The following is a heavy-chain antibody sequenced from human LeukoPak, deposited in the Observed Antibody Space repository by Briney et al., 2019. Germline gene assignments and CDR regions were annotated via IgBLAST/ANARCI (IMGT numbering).Heavy chain of an antibody. CDR2: ISSGTSTT. V-gene: IGHV3-48*02. CDR1: GFTFSPLG. CDR3: ARGRGLTLSYHYFDY. D-gene: IGHD3-10*01. Sequence: GGSLRLSSAASGFTFSPLGMNWVRQAPGRGLEWVSYISSGTSTTYYADSVKGRFTISRDNAKNSLYLQMNSLRDEDTAVYYCARGRGLTLSYHYFDYWGQGTLVTVSS. J-gene: IGHJ4*02.